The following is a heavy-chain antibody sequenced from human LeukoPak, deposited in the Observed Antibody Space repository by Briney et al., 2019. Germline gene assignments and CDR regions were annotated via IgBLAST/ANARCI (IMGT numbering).Heavy chain of an antibody. D-gene: IGHD3-16*02. Sequence: PSETLSLTCSVSGGSISGYYWSWIRQPLGKGLEWIGYIYYSGSTNYNPSLKSRLTISIDMSNNQFSLRLSSVTAADTAVYYCARDGARGNYVWGSYRSIADAFDIWGQGTMVTVSS. CDR2: IYYSGST. CDR3: ARDGARGNYVWGSYRSIADAFDI. V-gene: IGHV4-59*12. CDR1: GGSISGYY. J-gene: IGHJ3*02.